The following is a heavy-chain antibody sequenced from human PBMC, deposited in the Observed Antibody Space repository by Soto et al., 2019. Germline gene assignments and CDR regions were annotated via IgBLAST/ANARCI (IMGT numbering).Heavy chain of an antibody. CDR1: GLSITDSEMG. J-gene: IGHJ5*02. CDR3: ARIHLSVAVSPWFDP. Sequence: QVTLKESGPVLVNPTETLTLRCTVSGLSITDSEMGVSWIRQTPGQPPEWLAPIDSSGEKTYRTFLKSRIAISKATANSQFILTMTNMDPADTATYYWARIHLSVAVSPWFDPWGQGIPVTVSS. CDR2: IDSSGEK. V-gene: IGHV2-26*01. D-gene: IGHD6-19*01.